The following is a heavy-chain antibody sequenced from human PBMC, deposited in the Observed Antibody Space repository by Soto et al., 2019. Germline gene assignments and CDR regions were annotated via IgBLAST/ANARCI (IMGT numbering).Heavy chain of an antibody. CDR2: IYYSGST. D-gene: IGHD2-2*01. Sequence: PSETLSLTCTVSGGSISSGGYYWSWIRQHPGKGLEWIGYIYYSGSTYYNPSLKSRVTISVDTSKNQFSLKLSSVTAADAAVHYCARVPGVVVVPAAIYYYGMDVWGQGTTVTVSS. J-gene: IGHJ6*02. V-gene: IGHV4-31*03. CDR3: ARVPGVVVVPAAIYYYGMDV. CDR1: GGSISSGGYY.